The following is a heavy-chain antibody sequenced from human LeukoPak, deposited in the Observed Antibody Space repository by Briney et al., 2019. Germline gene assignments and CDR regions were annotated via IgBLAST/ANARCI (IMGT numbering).Heavy chain of an antibody. D-gene: IGHD3-22*01. CDR1: GGTFSSYA. J-gene: IGHJ6*02. CDR3: ARSLRSYYYDSSGSPGPTNYYGMDV. Sequence: ASVKVSCKASGGTFSSYAISWVRQAPGQGLEWMGWINPNSGGTNYAQKFQGRVTMTRDTSISTAYMELSRLRSDDTAVYYCARSLRSYYYDSSGSPGPTNYYGMDVWGQGTTVTVSS. V-gene: IGHV1-2*02. CDR2: INPNSGGT.